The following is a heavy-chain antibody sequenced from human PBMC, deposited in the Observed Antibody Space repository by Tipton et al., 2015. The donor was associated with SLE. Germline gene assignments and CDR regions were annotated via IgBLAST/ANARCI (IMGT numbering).Heavy chain of an antibody. CDR2: IYYKGST. CDR1: GGSVNGHY. V-gene: IGHV4-59*02. CDR3: ARGVVVAATQFDY. Sequence: TLSLTCTVSGGSVNGHYWNWIRQAPGKGLEWIGYIYYKGSTDYKSSLKSRLTISVDTSKNQFSLKLSSVTAADTAVYYCARGVVVAATQFDYWGQGTLVTVSS. D-gene: IGHD2-15*01. J-gene: IGHJ4*02.